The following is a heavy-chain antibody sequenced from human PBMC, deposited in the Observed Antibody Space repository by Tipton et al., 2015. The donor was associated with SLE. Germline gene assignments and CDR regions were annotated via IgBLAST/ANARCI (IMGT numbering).Heavy chain of an antibody. CDR3: ARGELIEGFDP. Sequence: TLSLTCTVSGFSISTGYYWGWIRRPPGKGLEWIGNIYHTGSTYYNPSLRSRVTISMDTSKSQFSLTLKSVTAADTAVYFCARGELIEGFDPWGQGTLVTVAA. V-gene: IGHV4-38-2*02. CDR1: GFSISTGYY. J-gene: IGHJ5*02. D-gene: IGHD3-22*01. CDR2: IYHTGST.